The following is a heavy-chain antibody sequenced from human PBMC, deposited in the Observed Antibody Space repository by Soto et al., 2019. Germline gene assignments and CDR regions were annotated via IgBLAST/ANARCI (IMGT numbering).Heavy chain of an antibody. D-gene: IGHD3-3*01. J-gene: IGHJ5*02. CDR2: IYHSGST. Sequence: SETLSLTCAVSGGSISSSNWWSWVRQPPGKGLEWIGEIYHSGSTNYNPSLKSRVTISVDKSKNQFSLKLSSVTAADTAVYYCARVPARITIFGVVINWFDPWGQGTLVTV. CDR1: GGSISSSNW. V-gene: IGHV4-4*02. CDR3: ARVPARITIFGVVINWFDP.